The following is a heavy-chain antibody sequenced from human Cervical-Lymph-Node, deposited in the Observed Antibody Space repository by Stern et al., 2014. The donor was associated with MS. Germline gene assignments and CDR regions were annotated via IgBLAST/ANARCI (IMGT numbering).Heavy chain of an antibody. CDR3: ARSPPYYEFWNDYYYFDY. D-gene: IGHD3-3*01. J-gene: IGHJ4*02. Sequence: QVTLKESGPALVKPTQTLTLTCTFSGFSLSTSGMRVSWIHQPPGKALEWLARIDWDDDKFYSTSLKTRLTISKDTSKNQVVLTMTNMDPVDTATYYCARSPPYYEFWNDYYYFDYWGQGTLVAVSS. V-gene: IGHV2-70*04. CDR2: IDWDDDK. CDR1: GFSLSTSGMR.